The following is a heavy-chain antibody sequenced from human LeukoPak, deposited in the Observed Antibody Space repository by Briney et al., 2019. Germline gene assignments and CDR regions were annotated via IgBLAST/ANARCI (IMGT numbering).Heavy chain of an antibody. CDR2: INSNGRST. D-gene: IGHD2-8*01. CDR3: TRDVWGDRDNYFDC. V-gene: IGHV3-74*01. CDR1: GFTFSSYA. J-gene: IGHJ4*02. Sequence: GGSLRLSCAASGFTFSSYAMNWVRQAPGEGLVWVSRINSNGRSTSYADSVKGRFTISRDNAKNTLYLEMNNLRAEDTAVYYCTRDVWGDRDNYFDCWGQGALVTVSS.